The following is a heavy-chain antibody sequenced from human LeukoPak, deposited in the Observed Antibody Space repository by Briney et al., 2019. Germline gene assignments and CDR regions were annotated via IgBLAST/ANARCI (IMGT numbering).Heavy chain of an antibody. CDR2: IWYGGSNK. D-gene: IGHD3-10*01. CDR1: GFTFSSYG. CDR3: ANEGYYGSGYYMDV. V-gene: IGHV3-30*02. J-gene: IGHJ6*03. Sequence: GGSLRLSCAASGFTFSSYGMHWVRQAPGKGLEWVAVIWYGGSNKYYADSVKGRFTISRDNSKNTLYLQMNSLRAEDTAVYYCANEGYYGSGYYMDVWGKGTTVTVSS.